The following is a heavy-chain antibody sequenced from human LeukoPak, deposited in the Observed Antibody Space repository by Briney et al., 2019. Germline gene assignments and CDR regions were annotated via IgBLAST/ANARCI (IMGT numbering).Heavy chain of an antibody. V-gene: IGHV3-21*01. CDR1: GFTFSSYS. CDR3: ARDSQYGDYGMWESYNWFDP. J-gene: IGHJ5*02. D-gene: IGHD4-17*01. CDR2: ISSSSSYI. Sequence: GGSLRLSCAASGFTFSSYSMNWVRQAPGKGLEWVSSISSSSSYIYYADSVKGRFTISRDNAKNSLYLQMNSLRAEDTAVYYCARDSQYGDYGMWESYNWFDPWGQGTLVTVSS.